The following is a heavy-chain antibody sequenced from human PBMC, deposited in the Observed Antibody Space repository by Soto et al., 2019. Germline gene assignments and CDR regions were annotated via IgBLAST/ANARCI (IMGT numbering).Heavy chain of an antibody. J-gene: IGHJ5*02. V-gene: IGHV3-23*01. D-gene: IGHD6-13*01. Sequence: VGSLRLSCAASGFTFSSYAMSWVRQAPVKGLEWVSAISGSGGSTYYADSVKGRFTISRDNSKNTLYLQMNSLRAEDTAVYYCAKDSSSWYRGWFDPWGQGTLVTVYS. CDR3: AKDSSSWYRGWFDP. CDR1: GFTFSSYA. CDR2: ISGSGGST.